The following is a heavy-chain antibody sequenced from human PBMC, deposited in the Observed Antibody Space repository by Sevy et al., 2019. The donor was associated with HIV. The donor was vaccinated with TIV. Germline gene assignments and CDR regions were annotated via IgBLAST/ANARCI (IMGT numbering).Heavy chain of an antibody. D-gene: IGHD1-26*01. V-gene: IGHV1-2*02. CDR3: ARTEVGGATGGAGWFDP. J-gene: IGHJ5*02. Sequence: ASVKVSCKASGYTFTGYYMHWVRQAPGQGLEWMGWINPNSGGTNYAQKFQGRVTMTRDTSISTAYMELSRLRSDDTAVYYWARTEVGGATGGAGWFDPWGQGTLVTVSS. CDR1: GYTFTGYY. CDR2: INPNSGGT.